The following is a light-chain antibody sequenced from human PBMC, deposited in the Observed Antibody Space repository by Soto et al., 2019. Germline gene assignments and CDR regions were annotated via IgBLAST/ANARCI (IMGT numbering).Light chain of an antibody. V-gene: IGKV1-39*01. CDR1: QSISSY. Sequence: DIQMIQFPSSLSASEGDRVTITFRASQSISSYLNWYQQKPGKAPKLLIYAASSLQSGVPSRFSGSGSGTDFTLTISSLQPEDFATYYCQQSYSTPRWTFGQGTKVDIK. CDR3: QQSYSTPRWT. J-gene: IGKJ2*01. CDR2: AAS.